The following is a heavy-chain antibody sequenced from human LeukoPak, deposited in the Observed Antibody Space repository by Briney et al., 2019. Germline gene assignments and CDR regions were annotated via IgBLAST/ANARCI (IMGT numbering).Heavy chain of an antibody. V-gene: IGHV3-23*01. Sequence: PGGSLRLSCAASGFTFSSYAMSWVRQAPGKGLEWVSAISGSGGSTYYADSVKGRFTISRDNSKNTLYLQMNSLRAEDTAVYYCAKDVRSGWYSDYYGMDVWGQGTTVTVSS. CDR3: AKDVRSGWYSDYYGMDV. D-gene: IGHD6-19*01. J-gene: IGHJ6*02. CDR1: GFTFSSYA. CDR2: ISGSGGST.